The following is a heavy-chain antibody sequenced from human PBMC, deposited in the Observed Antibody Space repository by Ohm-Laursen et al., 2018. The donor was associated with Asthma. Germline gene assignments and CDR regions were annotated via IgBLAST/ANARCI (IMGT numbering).Heavy chain of an antibody. V-gene: IGHV4-61*01. Sequence: SETLSLTCTVSGGSVSSGSYYWSWIRQPPGKGLEWIGYIYKRGSTNYNPSLKSRVTISVDTSKNQFSLKLSSVTAADTAVYYCARGDTAMISQTTYGMDVWGQGTTVTVSS. CDR2: IYKRGST. CDR3: ARGDTAMISQTTYGMDV. D-gene: IGHD5-18*01. CDR1: GGSVSSGSYY. J-gene: IGHJ6*02.